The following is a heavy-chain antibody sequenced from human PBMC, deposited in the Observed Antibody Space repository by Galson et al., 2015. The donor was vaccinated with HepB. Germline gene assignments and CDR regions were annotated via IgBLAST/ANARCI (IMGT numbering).Heavy chain of an antibody. D-gene: IGHD4-17*01. CDR3: AKGGNYYGDVADY. CDR1: EFTFSSYG. J-gene: IGHJ4*02. CDR2: ISGSGGST. Sequence: SLRLSCAASEFTFSSYGMSWVRQAPGKGLEWVSAISGSGGSTYYADSVKGRFTISRNNSKNTLYLQMNSLRAEDTAVYYCAKGGNYYGDVADYWGQGTLVTVSS. V-gene: IGHV3-23*01.